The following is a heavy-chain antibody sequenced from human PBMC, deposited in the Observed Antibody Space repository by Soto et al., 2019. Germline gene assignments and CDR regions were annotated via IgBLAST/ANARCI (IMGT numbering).Heavy chain of an antibody. V-gene: IGHV4-59*01. Sequence: SETLSLTCTVSGGSINNYHWTWIRQPPGKGLEWIGYIFYSGHTNYSPSLKSRVTISVDTSKSQFSLKVTSVTAADTAVYYCARTDKYTSGWSAFDHWGLGTLATVSS. D-gene: IGHD6-19*01. CDR2: IFYSGHT. CDR3: ARTDKYTSGWSAFDH. J-gene: IGHJ4*02. CDR1: GGSINNYH.